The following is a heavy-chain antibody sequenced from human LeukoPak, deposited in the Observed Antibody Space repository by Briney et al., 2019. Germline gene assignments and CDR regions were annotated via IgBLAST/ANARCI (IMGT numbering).Heavy chain of an antibody. CDR3: ARDECSTPTCYWTGWFDP. CDR1: GDSISNYY. J-gene: IGHJ5*02. Sequence: SETLSLTCTVSGDSISNYYWSWIRQPAGKGLEWTGRIYNSGSTNYNPSLKSRVTMSIDTSKNQFSLKLNSVTAADTAVYYCARDECSTPTCYWTGWFDPWGQGTLVTVSP. CDR2: IYNSGST. V-gene: IGHV4-4*07. D-gene: IGHD2-2*01.